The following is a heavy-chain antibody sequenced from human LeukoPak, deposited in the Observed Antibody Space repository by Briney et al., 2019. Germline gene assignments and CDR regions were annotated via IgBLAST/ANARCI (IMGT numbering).Heavy chain of an antibody. D-gene: IGHD7-27*01. J-gene: IGHJ4*02. CDR1: GYTFTGYY. CDR2: FIPVFGPA. Sequence: ASVKVSCKASGYTFTGYYMHWVRQAPGQGLEWMGGFIPVFGPANYAQKFQGRVTITADKSTSTAYMELSSLRSEDTAVYYCARFGPPGPGDDYWGQGTLVTVSS. V-gene: IGHV1-69*06. CDR3: ARFGPPGPGDDY.